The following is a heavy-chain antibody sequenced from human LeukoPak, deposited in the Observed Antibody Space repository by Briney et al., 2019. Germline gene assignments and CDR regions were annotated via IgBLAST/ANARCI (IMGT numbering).Heavy chain of an antibody. V-gene: IGHV1-2*02. CDR1: GYAFIAYY. Sequence: ASVKVSCRASGYAFIAYYMHWVRQAPGQGLEWMGWINPSSGGTNYAQKFQGRVTITADKSTSTAYMELSSLRSEDTAVYYCAGGYSNSGPADYWGQGTLVTVSS. D-gene: IGHD5-18*01. CDR3: AGGYSNSGPADY. J-gene: IGHJ4*02. CDR2: INPSSGGT.